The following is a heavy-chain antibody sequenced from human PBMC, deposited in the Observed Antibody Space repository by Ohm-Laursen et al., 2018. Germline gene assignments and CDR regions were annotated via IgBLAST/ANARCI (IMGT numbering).Heavy chain of an antibody. D-gene: IGHD3-9*01. Sequence: GTLSLTCSVSGGSFSGYYWTWIRQPPGKGLEWIGSIYYSGSTYYNPSLKSRVTISVDTSKNQFSLKLSSVTAADTAVYYCARRRLVLRYFDWFNDYWGQGTLVTVSS. CDR3: ARRRLVLRYFDWFNDY. CDR2: IYYSGST. CDR1: GGSFSGYY. J-gene: IGHJ4*02. V-gene: IGHV4-39*01.